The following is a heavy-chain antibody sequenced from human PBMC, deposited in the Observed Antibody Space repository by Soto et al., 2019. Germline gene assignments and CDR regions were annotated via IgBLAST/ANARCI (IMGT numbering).Heavy chain of an antibody. D-gene: IGHD3-22*01. V-gene: IGHV3-23*01. Sequence: EVQLLESGGGLVQPGGSLRLSCAASGFTFSSYAMSWVRQAPGKGLEWVSAISGSGGSTYYADSVKGRFPISRDQSKKTLYLQMNSLRAADTAVYYCAKDSITMIVVVISDDAFDIWGQGTMVTVFS. CDR1: GFTFSSYA. J-gene: IGHJ3*02. CDR2: ISGSGGST. CDR3: AKDSITMIVVVISDDAFDI.